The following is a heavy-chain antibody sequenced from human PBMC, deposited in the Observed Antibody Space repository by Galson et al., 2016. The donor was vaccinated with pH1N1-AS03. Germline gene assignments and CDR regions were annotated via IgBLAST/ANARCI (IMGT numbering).Heavy chain of an antibody. Sequence: SLRLSCAASRFTFSDYYMSWIRQAPGKGLEWISCITSSGGSGPTIYYADSVKGRFTISRDNAKNSLFLQMNSLRADDTAVYYCARGWYDIWTGYLVDPFDYWGQGALVTVSS. CDR1: RFTFSDYY. J-gene: IGHJ4*02. CDR3: ARGWYDIWTGYLVDPFDY. D-gene: IGHD3-9*01. CDR2: ITSSGGSGPTI. V-gene: IGHV3-11*01.